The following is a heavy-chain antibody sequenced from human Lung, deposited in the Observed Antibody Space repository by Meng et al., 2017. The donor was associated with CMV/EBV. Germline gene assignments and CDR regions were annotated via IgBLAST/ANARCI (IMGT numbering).Heavy chain of an antibody. D-gene: IGHD2-2*01. J-gene: IGHJ6*02. CDR1: GGFISSSSW. CDR3: AREYCSATSCYLVASGGMDV. Sequence: GTXSLTCAVSGGFISSSSWWSWVRQPPGKGLEWIGEIHHSGRTKYNPSLKSRVIISVDKSKNQFTLNLNSVTAADTAVYFCAREYCSATSCYLVASGGMDVWXQGTTVTVSS. V-gene: IGHV4-4*01. CDR2: IHHSGRT.